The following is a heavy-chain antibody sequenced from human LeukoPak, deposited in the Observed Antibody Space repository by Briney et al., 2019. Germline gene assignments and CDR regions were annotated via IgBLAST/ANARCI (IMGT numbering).Heavy chain of an antibody. J-gene: IGHJ3*02. CDR2: IYYSGST. Sequence: SETLSLTCTVSGGSISSGNYHYSWIPPPPGKGLEWIGYIYYSGSTNYNPSLKSRVTISVDTSKNQFSLKLSSVTAADTAVYYCARVSTRPGYCTNGVCYTSVDAFDIWGQGTMVTVSS. D-gene: IGHD2-8*01. CDR3: ARVSTRPGYCTNGVCYTSVDAFDI. V-gene: IGHV4-61*01. CDR1: GGSISSGNYH.